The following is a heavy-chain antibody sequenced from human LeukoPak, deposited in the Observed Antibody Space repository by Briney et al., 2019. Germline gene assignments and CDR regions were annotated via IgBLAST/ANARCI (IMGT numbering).Heavy chain of an antibody. D-gene: IGHD3-22*01. J-gene: IGHJ4*02. CDR2: INPNSGGT. CDR3: ARTRRGWDSSGYYDAY. Sequence: ASVKVSCKASGYTFTGYYMHWVRQAPGQGLEWMGRINPNSGGTNYAQKFQGRVTMTRDTSISTAYMELSRLRSDDTAVYYCARTRRGWDSSGYYDAYWGQGTLVTVSS. V-gene: IGHV1-2*06. CDR1: GYTFTGYY.